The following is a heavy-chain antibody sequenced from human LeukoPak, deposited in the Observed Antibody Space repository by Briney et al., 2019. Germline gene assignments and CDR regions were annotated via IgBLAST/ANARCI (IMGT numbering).Heavy chain of an antibody. D-gene: IGHD5-12*01. CDR1: GGSFSGYY. Sequence: PSETLSLTCAVYGGSFSGYYWSWIRQPPGKGLEWIGEINHSGSTNYNPSLKSRVTISVDTSKNQFSLKLSSVTAADTAVYHCARAWVYSGYVSWGQGTLVTVSS. CDR3: ARAWVYSGYVS. V-gene: IGHV4-34*01. CDR2: INHSGST. J-gene: IGHJ4*02.